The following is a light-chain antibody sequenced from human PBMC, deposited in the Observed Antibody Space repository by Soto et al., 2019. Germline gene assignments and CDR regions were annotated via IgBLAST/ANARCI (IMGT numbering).Light chain of an antibody. CDR2: AVS. J-gene: IGLJ1*01. V-gene: IGLV2-14*01. CDR1: SSDVGGYNY. CDR3: SSYTLSSTLDM. Sequence: QSVLTQPASVSGSPGQSITISCTGTSSDVGGYNYVSWYQQQTDKGPKLMIYAVSNRPSGDSTRFSGSKSGNTDPPIISWRQAEDETDYDCSSYTLSSTLDMVGTWTNVKVL.